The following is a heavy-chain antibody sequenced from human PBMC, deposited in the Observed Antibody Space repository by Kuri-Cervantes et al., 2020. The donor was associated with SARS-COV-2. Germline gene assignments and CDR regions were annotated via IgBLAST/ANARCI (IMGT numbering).Heavy chain of an antibody. J-gene: IGHJ4*02. Sequence: GGSLRLSCAASGFTFSSYSMNWVRQAPGKGLEWVSSISSSSSYIYYADSVKGRFTISRDNAKNSLYLQMNSLRAEDTAVYYCARAGELGYSDYWGQGTLVTVSS. CDR2: ISSSSSYI. CDR1: GFTFSSYS. CDR3: ARAGELGYSDY. D-gene: IGHD7-27*01. V-gene: IGHV3-21*01.